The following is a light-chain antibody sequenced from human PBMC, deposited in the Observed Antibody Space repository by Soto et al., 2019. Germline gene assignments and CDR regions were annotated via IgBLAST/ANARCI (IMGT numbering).Light chain of an antibody. CDR1: RSISSY. Sequence: VVLTQSPATLALSEVYSANLSCRASRSISSYLAWYQQKPGQDTSLLIYDASNRPTDIHARFSGSGSGADFTLTISSIEPEDFAVYYCQQRSNWPITGGHGTRREIK. CDR2: DAS. J-gene: IGKJ5*01. V-gene: IGKV3-11*01. CDR3: QQRSNWPIT.